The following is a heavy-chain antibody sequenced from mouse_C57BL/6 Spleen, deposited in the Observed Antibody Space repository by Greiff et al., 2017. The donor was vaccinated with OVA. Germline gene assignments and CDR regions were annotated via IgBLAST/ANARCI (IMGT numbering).Heavy chain of an antibody. V-gene: IGHV5-16*01. CDR1: GFTFSDYY. CDR2: INYDGSST. J-gene: IGHJ2*01. CDR3: ARAGGNLDY. Sequence: EVKLMESEGGLVQPGSSMKLSCTASGFTFSDYYMAWVRQVPEKGLEWVANINYDGSSTYYLDSLKSRFIISRDNAKNILYLQMSSLKAEDTATYYCARAGGNLDYWGQGTTLTVSS. D-gene: IGHD2-1*01.